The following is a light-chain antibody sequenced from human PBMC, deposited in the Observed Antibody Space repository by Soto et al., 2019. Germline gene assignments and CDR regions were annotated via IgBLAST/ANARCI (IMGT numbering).Light chain of an antibody. CDR2: WAS. J-gene: IGKJ2*01. CDR3: QQYYSTPRPYT. CDR1: QSVLYSSNNKNY. V-gene: IGKV4-1*01. Sequence: DIVMTQSPDSLAVSLGERATINCKSSQSVLYSSNNKNYLAWYQQKPGQPPKLLIYWASTRESGVPDRFSGSGYGTDFTLTISSRQAEDVAVYYCQQYYSTPRPYTFGQGTKLEIK.